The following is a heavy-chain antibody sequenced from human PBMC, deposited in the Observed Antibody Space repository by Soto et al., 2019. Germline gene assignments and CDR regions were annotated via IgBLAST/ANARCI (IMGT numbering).Heavy chain of an antibody. Sequence: QLQLQESGPGLLRPSETLSLTCTVSGGSLGSSSYYWGWIRQSPGKGLEWSGNIYYSGNTFYNPSLKSRVTISVDTSKNQIYLFLSAVTAADTAIFYWASIAAPGTTHFDFWGQGTLVTVSS. J-gene: IGHJ4*02. CDR2: IYYSGNT. CDR3: ASIAAPGTTHFDF. CDR1: GGSLGSSSYY. V-gene: IGHV4-39*01. D-gene: IGHD6-13*01.